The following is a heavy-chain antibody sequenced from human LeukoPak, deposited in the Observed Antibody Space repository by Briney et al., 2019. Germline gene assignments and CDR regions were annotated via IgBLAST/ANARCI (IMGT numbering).Heavy chain of an antibody. CDR1: GYSISSGYY. J-gene: IGHJ4*02. D-gene: IGHD3-16*01. V-gene: IGHV4-38-2*01. Sequence: SETLSLTCAVSGYSISSGYYWGWIRQPPGKGLEWIGSIYHSGSTYYNPSLKSRVTISVDTSKNQFSLKLSSVTAADTAVYYCVRHGGRYAGLSYFDYWGQGTLVTVSS. CDR3: VRHGGRYAGLSYFDY. CDR2: IYHSGST.